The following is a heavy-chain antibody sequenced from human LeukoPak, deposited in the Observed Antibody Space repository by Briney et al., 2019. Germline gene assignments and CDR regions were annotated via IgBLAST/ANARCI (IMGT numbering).Heavy chain of an antibody. CDR1: GGSFSGYY. Sequence: PSETLSLTCAVYGGSFSGYYWSWIRQPPGKGLEWIGEINHSGSTNYNPSLKSRVTISVDTSKNQFSLKLSSVTAADTAVYYCATPNGYGTRAGWYFDLWGRGTLVTVSS. J-gene: IGHJ2*01. CDR3: ATPNGYGTRAGWYFDL. V-gene: IGHV4-34*01. CDR2: INHSGST. D-gene: IGHD5-12*01.